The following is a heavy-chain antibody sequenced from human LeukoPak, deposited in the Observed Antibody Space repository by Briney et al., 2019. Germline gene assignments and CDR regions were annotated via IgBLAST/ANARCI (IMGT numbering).Heavy chain of an antibody. D-gene: IGHD3-10*01. J-gene: IGHJ4*02. CDR2: ISSSSSTI. CDR1: GFTFSSYS. V-gene: IGHV3-48*01. Sequence: GGSLRLSCAASGFTFSSYSMNWVRQAPGKGLEWVSYISSSSSTIYYADSVKGRFTISRDNSRNTLYLQMNSLRAEDTAVYYCARGFGELDYWGQGTLVTVSS. CDR3: ARGFGELDY.